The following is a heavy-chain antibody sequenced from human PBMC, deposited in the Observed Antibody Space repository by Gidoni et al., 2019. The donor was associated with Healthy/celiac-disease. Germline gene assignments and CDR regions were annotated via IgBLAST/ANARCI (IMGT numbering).Heavy chain of an antibody. V-gene: IGHV3-33*01. Sequence: QVQLVESGGGVVQPGRSLRLSCAASGFTFSSYGMHWVRQAPGKGLEWGAVIWYDGSKKYYEDSVQGRFTISRDNSKNTLYLQINSLRAEDTAVYYCARGDRDGYDDYWGQGTLVTVSS. D-gene: IGHD5-12*01. CDR2: IWYDGSKK. CDR1: GFTFSSYG. J-gene: IGHJ4*02. CDR3: ARGDRDGYDDY.